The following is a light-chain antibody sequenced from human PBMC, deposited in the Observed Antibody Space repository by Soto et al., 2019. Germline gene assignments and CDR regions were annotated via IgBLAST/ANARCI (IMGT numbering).Light chain of an antibody. Sequence: EIVMTQSPATLSVSPGERATLSCRPSQSVSSNLAWYQKKPGQAPRLIXYGASTRATGIPARFSGSGSGTEFTLTISSLQSEDFAVYYCQQYNNWPPWTFGQGTKVDIK. CDR3: QQYNNWPPWT. CDR2: GAS. V-gene: IGKV3-15*01. CDR1: QSVSSN. J-gene: IGKJ1*01.